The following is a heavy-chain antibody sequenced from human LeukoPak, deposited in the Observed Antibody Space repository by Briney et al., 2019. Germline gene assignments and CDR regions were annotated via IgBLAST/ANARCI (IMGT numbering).Heavy chain of an antibody. CDR3: ARIIDLFNWFDP. D-gene: IGHD3-16*02. CDR1: GYTLTSYG. J-gene: IGHJ5*02. CDR2: ISAYNGNT. Sequence: ASVKVSCKASGYTLTSYGISWVRQAPGQGLEWMGWISAYNGNTNYAQKLQGRVTMTTDTSTSTAYMELRSLRSDDTAVYYCARIIDLFNWFDPWGQGTLVTVSS. V-gene: IGHV1-18*01.